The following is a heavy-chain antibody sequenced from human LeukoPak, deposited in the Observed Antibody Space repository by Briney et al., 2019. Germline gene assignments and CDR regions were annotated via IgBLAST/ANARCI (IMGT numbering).Heavy chain of an antibody. CDR3: TRPRTGTTDY. J-gene: IGHJ4*02. CDR2: ISSSGSSI. CDR1: GFTFSSYS. D-gene: IGHD1-7*01. Sequence: GGSLRLSCAASGFTFSSYSMNRVRQAPGKGLEWVSYISSSGSSIYYADSVKGRFTMSRDNAKNSLYLQMNSLSAEDTAVYYCTRPRTGTTDYWGQGTLVTVSS. V-gene: IGHV3-21*01.